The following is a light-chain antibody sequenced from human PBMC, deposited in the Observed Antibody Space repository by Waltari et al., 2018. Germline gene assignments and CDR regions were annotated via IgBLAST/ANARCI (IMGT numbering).Light chain of an antibody. CDR2: EYN. V-gene: IGLV1-51*02. CDR3: ATWDSSLSAWV. J-gene: IGLJ3*02. Sequence: QSVLTQPPSVSAAPGQKVTISCSGSSSNIGNNYVSWFQPVSGTAPKLLIYEYNKRPSGLPDRFSGSKSGTSATLGITGLQTGDEAHYYCATWDSSLSAWVFGGGTKLTVL. CDR1: SSNIGNNY.